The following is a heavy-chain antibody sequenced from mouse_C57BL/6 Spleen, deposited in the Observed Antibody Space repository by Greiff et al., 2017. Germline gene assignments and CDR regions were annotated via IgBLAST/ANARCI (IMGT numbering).Heavy chain of an antibody. CDR3: AKGGSHPALDF. V-gene: IGHV1-74*01. Sequence: QVQLQQPGAELVKPGASVKLSCKASGYTFTSYWMHWVKQRPGQGLEWIGRIHPSDSDTNYNQKFKGKATLTVDKSSSTAYRQRSRLTYEDSAVYYGAKGGSHPALDFWGQGTSVTVSS. CDR2: IHPSDSDT. J-gene: IGHJ4*01. CDR1: GYTFTSYW. D-gene: IGHD1-3*01.